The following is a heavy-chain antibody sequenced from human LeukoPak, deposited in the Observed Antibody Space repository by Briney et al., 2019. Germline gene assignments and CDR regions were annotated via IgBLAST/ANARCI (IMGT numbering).Heavy chain of an antibody. D-gene: IGHD3-16*02. CDR1: GGSVSSGSYY. J-gene: IGHJ4*02. CDR3: ARASRLGQLSLGY. CDR2: ISDRGRT. V-gene: IGHV4-31*03. Sequence: PSETLSLTCTVSGGSVSSGSYYWSWIRQHPQKGLEWIGYISDRGRTYYNPSLMSRLTISVDTSKNQFSLRLTSVTAADTAVYYCARASRLGQLSLGYWGQGTLVTVSS.